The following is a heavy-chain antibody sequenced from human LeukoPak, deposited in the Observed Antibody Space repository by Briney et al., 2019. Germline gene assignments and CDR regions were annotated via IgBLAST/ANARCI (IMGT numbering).Heavy chain of an antibody. V-gene: IGHV3-11*01. Sequence: GGSLRLSCAASGFTFSNYYISWIRQVPGKGLEWVSYISGNGGTKYDADSVKGRFIMTRDSAKKSVYLQMTSLRVEDTAVYYCGRGIPVDYWGQGLLVTVSS. CDR3: GRGIPVDY. CDR1: GFTFSNYY. J-gene: IGHJ4*02. CDR2: ISGNGGTK.